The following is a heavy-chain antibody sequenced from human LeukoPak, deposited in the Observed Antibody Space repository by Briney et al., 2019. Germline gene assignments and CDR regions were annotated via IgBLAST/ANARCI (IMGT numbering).Heavy chain of an antibody. Sequence: SETLPLTCAVYGGSFSGYYWSWIRQPPGKGLEWIGEINHSGSTNYNPSLKSRVTISVDTSKNQFSLKLSSVTAADTAVYYCARLATAMVSGLDYWGQGTLVTVSS. CDR2: INHSGST. CDR3: ARLATAMVSGLDY. V-gene: IGHV4-34*01. CDR1: GGSFSGYY. J-gene: IGHJ4*02. D-gene: IGHD5-18*01.